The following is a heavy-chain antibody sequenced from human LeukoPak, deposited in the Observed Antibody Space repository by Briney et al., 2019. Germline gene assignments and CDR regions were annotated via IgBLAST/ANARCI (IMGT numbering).Heavy chain of an antibody. CDR2: ISSSSSYI. CDR1: GFTVSNNY. CDR3: ARAQYYFDY. V-gene: IGHV3-21*01. J-gene: IGHJ4*02. Sequence: PGGSLRLSCAASGFTVSNNYMSWVRRAPGKGLEWVSSISSSSSYIYYADSVKGRFTISRDNAKNSLYLQMNSLRAEDTAVYYCARAQYYFDYWGQGTLVTVSS.